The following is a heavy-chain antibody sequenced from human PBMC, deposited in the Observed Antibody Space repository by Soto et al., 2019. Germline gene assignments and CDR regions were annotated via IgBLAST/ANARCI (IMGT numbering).Heavy chain of an antibody. J-gene: IGHJ3*01. Sequence: PSEPLSLTCTVSGGSISSGGYYWSWIRQHTGKGLEWLGYIYDSGVTSYTHALKSRVTLSLDRPNNQVSLKLRSVAAADTAVYFCVRDLAHGYTGNVSAHGPLVTLS. D-gene: IGHD5-18*01. CDR2: IYDSGVT. CDR1: GGSISSGGYY. CDR3: VRDLAHGYTGNV. V-gene: IGHV4-31*03.